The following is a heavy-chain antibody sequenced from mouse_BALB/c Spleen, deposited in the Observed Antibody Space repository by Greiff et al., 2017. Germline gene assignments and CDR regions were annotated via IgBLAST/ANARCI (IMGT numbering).Heavy chain of an antibody. J-gene: IGHJ2*01. Sequence: EVKLVESGGGLVKPGGSLKLSCAASGFTFSSYTMSWVRQTPEKRLEWVATISSGGSYTYYPDSVKGRFTISRDNAKNTLYLQMSSLKSEDTAMYYCTRVGTMITTSHFDYWGQGTTLTVSS. CDR2: ISSGGSYT. D-gene: IGHD2-4*01. V-gene: IGHV5-6-4*01. CDR3: TRVGTMITTSHFDY. CDR1: GFTFSSYT.